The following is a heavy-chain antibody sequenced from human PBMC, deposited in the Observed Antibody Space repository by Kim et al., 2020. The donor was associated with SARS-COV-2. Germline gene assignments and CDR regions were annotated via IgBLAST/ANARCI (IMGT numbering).Heavy chain of an antibody. Sequence: SETLSLTCTVSGDSIGRADYYWTWIRQPPGKGLEWIGYTYYNGDTFYNPSLKSRLTMSLDTSKNQFSLRVTSVTAADTAVYYCTRHGRSVDNWFDPWGPG. CDR3: TRHGRSVDNWFDP. V-gene: IGHV4-30-4*01. J-gene: IGHJ5*02. CDR1: GDSIGRADYY. CDR2: TYYNGDT.